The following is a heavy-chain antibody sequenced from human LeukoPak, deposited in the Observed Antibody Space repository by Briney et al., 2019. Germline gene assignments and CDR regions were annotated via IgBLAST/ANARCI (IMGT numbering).Heavy chain of an antibody. CDR1: GFTFSSYW. J-gene: IGHJ4*02. D-gene: IGHD2-21*02. Sequence: GGSLRLSCAASGFTFSSYWMSWVRQAPGKGLEWVANIKQDGSEKYYVDSVKGRFTISRDNAKNSLYLPMNFLRSQDTAVYYCAREGQVVPAFDYWGQGTLVTVSS. CDR2: IKQDGSEK. V-gene: IGHV3-7*05. CDR3: AREGQVVPAFDY.